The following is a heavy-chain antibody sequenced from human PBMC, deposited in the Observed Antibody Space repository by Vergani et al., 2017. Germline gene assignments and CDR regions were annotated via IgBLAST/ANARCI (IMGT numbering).Heavy chain of an antibody. D-gene: IGHD6-13*01. Sequence: QVQLQESGPGLVKPSQTLSLTCTVSGGSISSGSYYWSWIRQPAGKGLEWIGRIYTSGSTNYNPSLKSRVTMSVDTSKNQFSLKLSSVTAADTAVYYCARVNTQQRHYGMDVWGQGTTVTVSS. V-gene: IGHV4-61*02. CDR1: GGSISSGSYY. CDR2: IYTSGST. J-gene: IGHJ6*02. CDR3: ARVNTQQRHYGMDV.